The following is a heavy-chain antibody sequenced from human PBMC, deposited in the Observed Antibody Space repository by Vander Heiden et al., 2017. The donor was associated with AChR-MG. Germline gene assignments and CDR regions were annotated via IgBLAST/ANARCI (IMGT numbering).Heavy chain of an antibody. CDR1: GFTFSSYA. Sequence: EVQLLASGGGLVPPGGSLILSCRASGFTFSSYAMSWVRQAPGKGLEWVSAISGSGGSTYYEDSVKGRFTISRDNSKNTLYLQMNSLRAEDTAVYYCASGYSYGFFTFDYWGQGTLVTVSS. D-gene: IGHD5-18*01. CDR2: ISGSGGST. J-gene: IGHJ4*02. CDR3: ASGYSYGFFTFDY. V-gene: IGHV3-23*01.